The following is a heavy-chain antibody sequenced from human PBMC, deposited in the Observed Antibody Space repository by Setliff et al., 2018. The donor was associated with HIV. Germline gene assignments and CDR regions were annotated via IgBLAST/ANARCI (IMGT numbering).Heavy chain of an antibody. Sequence: GGSLRLSCAASGFTFSGYGMHWVRQAPGKGLEWVSGISGSGDSTFYAHSVKGRFTISRDNSRDTLYLEMNNLRAEDTALYYCAKDYTPTFWEYNWFDVWGQGTQVTVSS. CDR3: AKDYTPTFWEYNWFDV. CDR2: ISGSGDST. D-gene: IGHD3-16*01. J-gene: IGHJ5*02. V-gene: IGHV3-23*01. CDR1: GFTFSGYG.